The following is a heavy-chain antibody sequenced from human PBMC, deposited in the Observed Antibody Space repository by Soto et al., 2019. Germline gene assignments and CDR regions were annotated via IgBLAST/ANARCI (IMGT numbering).Heavy chain of an antibody. CDR3: AKERTGYYIET. V-gene: IGHV3-30*18. Sequence: QVQLVESGGGVVQPGRSLRLSCAASGFSFSGYAMHWVRQAPGKGLEWVAFISYDGSNDYYADFVKGRFAISRDDSKNTLHLQMNSLRAEDTAVYYCAKERTGYYIETWGQGTLVTVSS. J-gene: IGHJ5*02. D-gene: IGHD3-9*01. CDR2: ISYDGSND. CDR1: GFSFSGYA.